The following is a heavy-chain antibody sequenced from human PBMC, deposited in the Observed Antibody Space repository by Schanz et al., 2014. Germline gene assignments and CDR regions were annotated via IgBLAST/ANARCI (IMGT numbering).Heavy chain of an antibody. CDR3: ARAPPPYSSSPYYWYYGMDV. J-gene: IGHJ6*02. D-gene: IGHD6-6*01. Sequence: QVQLVESGGGLVKPGGSLRLSCAASGFTFSDYYMNWIRQAPGKGLEWVSYISNSGYTIYYADSVKGRFTISRDNAKNSFFLQMTSRSAEDTAVYYCARAPPPYSSSPYYWYYGMDVWGQGTTVTVSS. CDR1: GFTFSDYY. CDR2: ISNSGYTI. V-gene: IGHV3-11*01.